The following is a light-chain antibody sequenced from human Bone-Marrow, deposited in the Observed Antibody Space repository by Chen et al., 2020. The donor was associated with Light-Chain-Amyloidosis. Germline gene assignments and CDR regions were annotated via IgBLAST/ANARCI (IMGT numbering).Light chain of an antibody. J-gene: IGLJ3*02. CDR1: NIGYTS. CDR2: DDN. Sequence: SYVLTQPSSVSVAPGQTATIACGGNNIGYTSVHWFQQMPGQAPLLVVYDDNDRPSGIPERWSGYNSGNTATRTISRVEAGDEADYYCQVWDRSSDRPVFGGGTKLTVL. V-gene: IGLV3-21*02. CDR3: QVWDRSSDRPV.